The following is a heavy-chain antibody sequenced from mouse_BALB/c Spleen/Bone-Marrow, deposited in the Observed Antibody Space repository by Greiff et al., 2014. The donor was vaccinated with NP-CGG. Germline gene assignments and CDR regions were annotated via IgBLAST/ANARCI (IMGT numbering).Heavy chain of an antibody. Sequence: QLQQSGAELAKPGASVKMSCKASGYTFTTYRIHWVKQRPGQGLEWIGYINPSTGNTEYNQKFRDRATLTADKSSSTPYMQLSSLTSEDSAVYYCARGLRDWYFDVWGAGTTVTVSS. J-gene: IGHJ1*01. CDR3: ARGLRDWYFDV. V-gene: IGHV1-4*01. D-gene: IGHD2-4*01. CDR1: GYTFTTYR. CDR2: INPSTGNT.